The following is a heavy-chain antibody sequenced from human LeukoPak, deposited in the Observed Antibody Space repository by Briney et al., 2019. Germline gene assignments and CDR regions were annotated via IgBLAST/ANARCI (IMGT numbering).Heavy chain of an antibody. CDR1: GGSFSGYY. Sequence: NTSETLSLTCAVYGGSFSGYYWSWIRQPPGKGLEWIGEINHSGSTNYNPSLKSRVTISVDTSKNQFSLKLSSVTAADTAVYYCARRLVRGAFDIWGRGTMVTVSS. CDR3: ARRLVRGAFDI. J-gene: IGHJ3*02. V-gene: IGHV4-34*01. CDR2: INHSGST. D-gene: IGHD3-16*01.